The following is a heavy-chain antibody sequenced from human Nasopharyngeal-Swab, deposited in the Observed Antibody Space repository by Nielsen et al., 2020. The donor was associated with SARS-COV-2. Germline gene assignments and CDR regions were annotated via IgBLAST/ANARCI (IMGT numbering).Heavy chain of an antibody. V-gene: IGHV5-51*01. CDR2: IYPGGSDT. CDR1: GSSFTTKW. D-gene: IGHD2-15*01. CDR3: ARGPRYFDL. Sequence: GSLRLSCRTSGSSFTTKWIGWVRQMPGKGLEWVGSIYPGGSDTRYSPSVQGQVTISADKSISTAYLQWSTLKASDTAIYYCARGPRYFDLWGRGTLVTVSS. J-gene: IGHJ2*01.